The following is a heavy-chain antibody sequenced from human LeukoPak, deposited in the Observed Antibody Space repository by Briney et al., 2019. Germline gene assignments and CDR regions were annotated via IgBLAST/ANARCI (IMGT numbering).Heavy chain of an antibody. CDR1: GYTFTSYG. CDR3: ARRGYSDYYYYMDV. J-gene: IGHJ6*03. CDR2: INPYNGNT. V-gene: IGHV1-18*01. D-gene: IGHD2-15*01. Sequence: ASVKVSCKASGYTFTSYGISWVRQAPGQGLEWMGWINPYNGNTNYAQKVQGRVTMTTDTSTSTAYMELRSLRSDDTAVYYCARRGYSDYYYYMDVWGKGTTVTVSS.